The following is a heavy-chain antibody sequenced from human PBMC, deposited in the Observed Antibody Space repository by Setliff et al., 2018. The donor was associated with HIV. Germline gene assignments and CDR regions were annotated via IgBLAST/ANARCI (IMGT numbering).Heavy chain of an antibody. CDR1: GFTFTSYW. CDR3: ARGRGESRTNYFDY. J-gene: IGHJ4*02. Sequence: PGGSLRLSCAASGFTFTSYWMHWVRQAPGKGLLWVSRINTDGTITDHADYVKGRFTISRDNAENTVYRQMNSLRAEDAAVYFCARGRGESRTNYFDYWGQGTLVTVSS. V-gene: IGHV3-74*01. CDR2: INTDGTIT.